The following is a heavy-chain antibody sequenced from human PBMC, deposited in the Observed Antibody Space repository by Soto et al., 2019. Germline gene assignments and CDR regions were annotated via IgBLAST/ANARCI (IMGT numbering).Heavy chain of an antibody. CDR2: INAGNGNT. CDR3: ARGRHPDFWSGDYPPYYFDY. D-gene: IGHD3-3*01. CDR1: GYTFTSYA. J-gene: IGHJ4*02. Sequence: GASVKVSCKASGYTFTSYAMNWVRQAPGQRLEWMGWINAGNGNTKYSQKLQGRVTITRDTSASTAYMALGGLRSEDTAVYYCARGRHPDFWSGDYPPYYFDYWGQGTLVTVSS. V-gene: IGHV1-3*01.